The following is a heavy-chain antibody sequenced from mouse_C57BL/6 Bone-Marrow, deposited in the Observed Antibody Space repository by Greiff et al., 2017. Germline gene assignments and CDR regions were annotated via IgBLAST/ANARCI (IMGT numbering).Heavy chain of an antibody. V-gene: IGHV1-69*01. CDR1: GYTFTSYW. D-gene: IGHD3-2*02. CDR2: IDPSDSYT. CDR3: ERLSDR. J-gene: IGHJ2*01. Sequence: VQLQQPGAELVMPGASVKLSCKASGYTFTSYWMHWVKQRPGQGLEWIGEIDPSDSYTNYNQKFKGKSTLTVDKSSSTAYMQLRSLPSEDSAVYYCERLSDRWGQGTTLTVSS.